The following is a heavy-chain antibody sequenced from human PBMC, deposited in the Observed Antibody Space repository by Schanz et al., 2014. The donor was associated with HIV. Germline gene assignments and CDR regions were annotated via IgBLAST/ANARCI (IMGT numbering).Heavy chain of an antibody. CDR1: GFTFSSYA. CDR2: VGTTPTYI. D-gene: IGHD2-15*01. J-gene: IGHJ6*02. CDR3: ARDDCSGGSCYSNYYYGMDV. V-gene: IGHV3-30-3*01. Sequence: QVQLVESGGGVVQPGRSLRLSCAASGFTFSSYAMHWVRQAPGKGLEWVASVGTTPTYIHYAESVKGRFTISRDNSKNTLYLQMNSLRAEDTAVYYCARDDCSGGSCYSNYYYGMDVWGQGTTVTVSS.